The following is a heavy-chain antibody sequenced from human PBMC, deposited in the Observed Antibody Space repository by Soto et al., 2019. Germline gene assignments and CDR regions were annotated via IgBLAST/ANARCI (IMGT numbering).Heavy chain of an antibody. CDR2: IYYSGST. D-gene: IGHD3-22*01. J-gene: IGHJ4*02. CDR3: SRSHSSGKD. V-gene: IGHV4-39*01. Sequence: AETLSLTCTVSGVSISSSSYYWGWIRQPPGKGLEWIGSIYYSGSTYYNPALKSRVTISVDTYKNQFSLKLSSVTAADTAVYYCSRSHSSGKDWGQGTLVTVSS. CDR1: GVSISSSSYY.